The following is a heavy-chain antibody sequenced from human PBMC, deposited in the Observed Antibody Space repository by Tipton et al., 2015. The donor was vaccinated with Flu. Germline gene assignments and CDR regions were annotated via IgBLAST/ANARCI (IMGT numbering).Heavy chain of an antibody. CDR2: ISGSGGST. Sequence: SLRLSCAASGFTFSSYSMNWVRQAPGKGLEWVSAISGSGGSTYYADSVKGRFTISRDNSKNTLYLQMNSLRAEDTAVYYCAKKASHYYYYYMDVWGKGTTVTVSS. CDR1: GFTFSSYS. CDR3: AKKASHYYYYYMDV. V-gene: IGHV3-23*01. J-gene: IGHJ6*03.